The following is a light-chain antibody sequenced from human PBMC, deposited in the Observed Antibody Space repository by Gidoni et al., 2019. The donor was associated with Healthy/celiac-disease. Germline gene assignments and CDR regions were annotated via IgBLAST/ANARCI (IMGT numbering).Light chain of an antibody. V-gene: IGKV1-9*01. CDR3: QQLNSYPWT. CDR1: QGISSY. CDR2: VAS. J-gene: IGKJ1*01. Sequence: DTQLTQSPFFLSASVGDRVTITCRASQGISSYLAWYQQKPGKAPKLLIYVASTLLSGVPSRFGGSGSGTEFTLTISSLQAEDFATSYWQQLNSYPWTFGQGTRVEIK.